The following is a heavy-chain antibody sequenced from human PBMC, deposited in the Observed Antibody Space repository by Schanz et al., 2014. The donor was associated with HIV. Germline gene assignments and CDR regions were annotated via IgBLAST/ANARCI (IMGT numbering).Heavy chain of an antibody. V-gene: IGHV3-33*01. Sequence: QVQLGESGGGVVQPGRSLRLSCAASGFSFSSYGMHWVRQAPGKGLEWGAVIWYDGRKKYYADSGKGRFTVSRDNSKNTLYLQMNSLRAEDTAVYYCARDREIGQHYYYDPSGHSMDVWGQGTTVTVSS. J-gene: IGHJ6*02. D-gene: IGHD3-22*01. CDR2: IWYDGRKK. CDR3: ARDREIGQHYYYDPSGHSMDV. CDR1: GFSFSSYG.